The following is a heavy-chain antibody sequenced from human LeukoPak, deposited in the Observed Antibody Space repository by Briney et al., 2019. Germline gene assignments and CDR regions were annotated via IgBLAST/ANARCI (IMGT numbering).Heavy chain of an antibody. D-gene: IGHD5-18*01. Sequence: PSETLSLTCTVSGGSISSSSYYWGWIRQPPGKGLEWIGSIYYSGSTYYNPSLKSRVTISVDTSKNQFSLKLSSVTAADTAVYYCASRYSAMVILDFWGQGTLVTVSS. CDR2: IYYSGST. J-gene: IGHJ4*02. V-gene: IGHV4-39*01. CDR3: ASRYSAMVILDF. CDR1: GGSISSSSYY.